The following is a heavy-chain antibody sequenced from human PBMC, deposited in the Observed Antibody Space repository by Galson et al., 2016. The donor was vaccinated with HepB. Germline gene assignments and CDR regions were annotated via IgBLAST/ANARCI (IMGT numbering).Heavy chain of an antibody. CDR3: AKGSGRAGYNCVPIES. J-gene: IGHJ4*02. V-gene: IGHV3-23*01. CDR1: GFTFRNYA. D-gene: IGHD1-20*01. Sequence: LRLSCAASGFTFRNYAKSWVRQAPGKGLEWVASISGSGGDTYIADSVEGRFTISRDNSKNTVDLQMHSLKVEDTAVYFCAKGSGRAGYNCVPIESWGQGTLVPVSS. CDR2: ISGSGGDT.